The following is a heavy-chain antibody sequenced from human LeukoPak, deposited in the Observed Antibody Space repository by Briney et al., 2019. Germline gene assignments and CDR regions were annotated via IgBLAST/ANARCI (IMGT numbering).Heavy chain of an antibody. CDR1: GFTFSSYG. V-gene: IGHV3-33*08. Sequence: PGRSLRLSCAASGFTFSSYGMHWVRQAPGKGLEWVAVIWYGGSNKYYADSVKGRFTISRDNSKNSLYLQMNSLRAEDTVVYYCARDVWFGELPHFDYWGQGTLVSVSS. CDR2: IWYGGSNK. D-gene: IGHD3-10*01. J-gene: IGHJ4*02. CDR3: ARDVWFGELPHFDY.